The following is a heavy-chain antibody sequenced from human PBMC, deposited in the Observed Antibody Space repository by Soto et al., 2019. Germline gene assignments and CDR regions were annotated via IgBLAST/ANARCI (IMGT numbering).Heavy chain of an antibody. Sequence: PGGSLRLSCMASGFTFTSFAIHWVRQAPGKGLEWVAVISENGVNKYSAESVRGRFVISRDNSKNTVELEMNSLRPEDTAIYFCARSLTKTASALGYWGQGTLVTVYS. CDR1: GFTFTSFA. CDR3: ARSLTKTASALGY. D-gene: IGHD1-26*01. V-gene: IGHV3-30*09. CDR2: ISENGVNK. J-gene: IGHJ4*02.